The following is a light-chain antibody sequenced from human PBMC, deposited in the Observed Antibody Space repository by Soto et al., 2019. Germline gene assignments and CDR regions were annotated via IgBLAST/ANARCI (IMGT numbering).Light chain of an antibody. J-gene: IGKJ4*01. Sequence: EIVLTQSPGTLSLSPGERATLSCRASQSVSSNYLAWYQQKPGQAPRLLISGASRRATGIPDRFSGSGSGTDFTLTITSLEPEDFAVYYCQQRSNWPLTFGGGTKVDIK. CDR3: QQRSNWPLT. CDR1: QSVSSNY. CDR2: GAS. V-gene: IGKV3D-20*02.